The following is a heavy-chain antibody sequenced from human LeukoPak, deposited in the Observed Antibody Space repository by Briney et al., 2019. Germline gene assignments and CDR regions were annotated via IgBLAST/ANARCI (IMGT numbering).Heavy chain of an antibody. Sequence: GGSLRLSCAVSGFTFSDYWMNWVRQAPGKGLEWVASINQNGGENYYVDSVKGRFTISRDNPRNSLYLQMSSLRAEDTAVYYCARDGRAPGLYFDLWGQGTLVTVSS. J-gene: IGHJ4*01. CDR2: INQNGGEN. V-gene: IGHV3-7*01. CDR3: ARDGRAPGLYFDL. D-gene: IGHD6-13*01. CDR1: GFTFSDYW.